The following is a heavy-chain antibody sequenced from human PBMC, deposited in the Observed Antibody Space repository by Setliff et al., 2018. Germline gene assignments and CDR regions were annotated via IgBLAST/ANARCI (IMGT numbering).Heavy chain of an antibody. J-gene: IGHJ3*02. V-gene: IGHV1-18*01. CDR3: ARRPIALAGYRKGAFDI. D-gene: IGHD6-19*01. CDR1: GYSFTSFS. Sequence: GASVKVSCKASGYSFTSFSITWVRQAPGQGLGWLGWVSTYNGDTKSAQKFRGRVTMTTDISTSTVYMELRTLRSDDTAVYYCARRPIALAGYRKGAFDIWGQGTMVTVSS. CDR2: VSTYNGDT.